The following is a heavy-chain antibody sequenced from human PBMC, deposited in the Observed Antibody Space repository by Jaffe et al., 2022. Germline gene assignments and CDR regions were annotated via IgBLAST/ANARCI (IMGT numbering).Heavy chain of an antibody. J-gene: IGHJ4*02. CDR3: ARVSRGYSYGYPYYFDY. V-gene: IGHV4-59*01. CDR2: IYYSGST. Sequence: QVQLQESGPGLVKPSETLSLTCTVSGGSISSYYWSWIRQPPGKGLEWIGYIYYSGSTNYNPSLKSRVTISVDTSKNQFSLKLSSVTAADTAVYYCARVSRGYSYGYPYYFDYWGQGTLVTVSS. CDR1: GGSISSYY. D-gene: IGHD5-18*01.